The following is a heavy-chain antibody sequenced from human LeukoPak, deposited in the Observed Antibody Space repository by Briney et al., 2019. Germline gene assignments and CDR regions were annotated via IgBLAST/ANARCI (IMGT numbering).Heavy chain of an antibody. D-gene: IGHD1-26*01. V-gene: IGHV1-69*05. CDR1: GGTFSSYA. CDR3: ARGRGELLLDSNWFDP. Sequence: SVKVSCKASGGTFSSYAISWVRQAPGQGLEWMGRIIPIFGTANYAQKFQGRVTITTDESTSTAYMELSSLRSEDTAVYYCARGRGELLLDSNWFDPWGQGTLSPSPQ. CDR2: IIPIFGTA. J-gene: IGHJ5*02.